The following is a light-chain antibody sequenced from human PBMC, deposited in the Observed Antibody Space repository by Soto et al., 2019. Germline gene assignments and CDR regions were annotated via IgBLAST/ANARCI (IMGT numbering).Light chain of an antibody. CDR3: NSYTTSSTLPYV. V-gene: IGLV2-14*03. Sequence: QSALTQPASVSGSPGQSITISCTGTSSDVGGYNYVSWYQQHPGKAPKVMIYDVSNRPSGVSNRFSGSKSGNTAFLTISGLRAEDEADYYCNSYTTSSTLPYVFGSGTKLTVL. J-gene: IGLJ1*01. CDR1: SSDVGGYNY. CDR2: DVS.